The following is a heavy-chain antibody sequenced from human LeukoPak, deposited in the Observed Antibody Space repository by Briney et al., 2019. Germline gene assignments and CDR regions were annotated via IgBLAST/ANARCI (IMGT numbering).Heavy chain of an antibody. D-gene: IGHD3-3*01. CDR2: INPNSGGT. V-gene: IGHV1-2*02. J-gene: IGHJ6*03. CDR1: GYTFTSYG. Sequence: ASVKVSCKASGYTFTSYGISWVRQAPGQGLEWMGWINPNSGGTNYAQKFQGRVTMTRDTSISTAYMELSRLRSDDTAVYYCARDLRLRFLEWLSPYYYMDVWGKGTTVTVSS. CDR3: ARDLRLRFLEWLSPYYYMDV.